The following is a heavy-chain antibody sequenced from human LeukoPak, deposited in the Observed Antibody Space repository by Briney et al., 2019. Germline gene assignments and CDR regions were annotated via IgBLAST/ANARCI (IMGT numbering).Heavy chain of an antibody. CDR1: GCTFSSYA. CDR2: IIPIFGTA. V-gene: IGHV1-69*05. J-gene: IGHJ4*02. CDR3: ARDYRDSSGYDY. Sequence: SVKVSCKASGCTFSSYAISWVRQAPGQGLEWMGGIIPIFGTANYAQRFQGRVTITTDESTSTDYMELSSLRSEDTAVYYCARDYRDSSGYDYWGQGTLVTVSS. D-gene: IGHD3-22*01.